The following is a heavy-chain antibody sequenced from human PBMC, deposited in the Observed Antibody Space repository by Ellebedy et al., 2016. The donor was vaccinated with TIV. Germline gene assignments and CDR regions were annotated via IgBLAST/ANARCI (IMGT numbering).Heavy chain of an antibody. CDR1: GYTFTSYG. Sequence: ASVKVSCXASGYTFTSYGISWVRQAPGQGLEWMGWISAYNGNTNYAQKLQGRVTMTTDTSTSTAYMELRSLRSDDTAVYYCARGAGGYLSAAFDIWGQGTMVTVSS. V-gene: IGHV1-18*01. CDR3: ARGAGGYLSAAFDI. CDR2: ISAYNGNT. D-gene: IGHD3-16*02. J-gene: IGHJ3*02.